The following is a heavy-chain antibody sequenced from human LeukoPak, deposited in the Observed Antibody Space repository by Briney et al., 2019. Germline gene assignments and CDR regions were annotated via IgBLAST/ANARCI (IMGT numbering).Heavy chain of an antibody. J-gene: IGHJ4*02. D-gene: IGHD2-15*01. CDR3: ARGGRIIVKFDY. CDR1: GGSFSGYY. CDR2: INHSGST. V-gene: IGHV4-34*01. Sequence: PSETLSLTCAVYGGSFSGYYWSWIRQPPGKGLEWIGEINHSGSTNYNPSLKSRVTISVDTSKNQFSLKLSSVTAADTAVYYCARGGRIIVKFDYWGQGTLVTVSS.